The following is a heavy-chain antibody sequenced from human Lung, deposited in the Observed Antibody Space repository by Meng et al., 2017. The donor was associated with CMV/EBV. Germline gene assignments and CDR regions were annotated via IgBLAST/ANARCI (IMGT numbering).Heavy chain of an antibody. CDR2: ISSTSNHI. V-gene: IGHV3-21*01. D-gene: IGHD6-13*01. Sequence: GGSLRLSCAASGFRFSSYSLNWVRQAPGKGLEWVSSISSTSNHIYYADSVEGRFSISRDNAKNSVHLQMNSLRADDSAVYYCARDEPPIGSGGPTSYFQHWGQGTLVTVSS. CDR1: GFRFSSYS. CDR3: ARDEPPIGSGGPTSYFQH. J-gene: IGHJ1*01.